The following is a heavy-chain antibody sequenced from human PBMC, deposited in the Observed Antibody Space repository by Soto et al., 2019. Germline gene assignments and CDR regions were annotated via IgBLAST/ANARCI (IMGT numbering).Heavy chain of an antibody. CDR3: ATATIVVVVAATRGPKLWFDP. V-gene: IGHV4-31*03. D-gene: IGHD2-15*01. Sequence: SETLSLTCTVSGGSISSSGYNWSWIRQHPGKGLEWIGYIYYSGSTYYNPSLKSRVTISVDTSQNQFSLKLSSVTAADTAVYFCATATIVVVVAATRGPKLWFDPWGQGTLVTVSS. CDR2: IYYSGST. CDR1: GGSISSSGYN. J-gene: IGHJ5*02.